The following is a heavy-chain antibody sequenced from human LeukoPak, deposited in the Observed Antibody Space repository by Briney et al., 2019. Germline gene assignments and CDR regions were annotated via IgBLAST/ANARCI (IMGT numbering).Heavy chain of an antibody. CDR2: INNDGSST. V-gene: IGHV3-74*01. D-gene: IGHD5-12*01. Sequence: GGSLRLSCAASGFTFSTYWMHWVRQAPGKGLVWVSRINNDGSSTSYADSVKGRFTISRDNAKNTLYLEMNSLTAEDTAVYYCARGSGYAGSDIWGQGTMVTVSS. CDR3: ARGSGYAGSDI. CDR1: GFTFSTYW. J-gene: IGHJ3*02.